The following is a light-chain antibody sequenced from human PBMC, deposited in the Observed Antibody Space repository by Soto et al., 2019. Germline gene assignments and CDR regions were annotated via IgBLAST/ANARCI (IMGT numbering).Light chain of an antibody. J-gene: IGLJ3*02. CDR2: GNN. V-gene: IGLV1-44*01. CDR1: SSNIGSNT. Sequence: QSVLTQPPSASGTPGQTVAISCSGSSSNIGSNTVNWYQQFPGTAPKLLIYGNNQRPSGVPDRLSGSKSDTSASLAISGLLSDEGADYNCQPYTSGLGGWVLGGGTKLTAL. CDR3: QPYTSGLGGWV.